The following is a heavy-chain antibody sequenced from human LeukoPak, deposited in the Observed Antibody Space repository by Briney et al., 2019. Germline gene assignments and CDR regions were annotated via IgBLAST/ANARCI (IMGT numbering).Heavy chain of an antibody. D-gene: IGHD1-26*01. J-gene: IGHJ4*02. CDR2: IYYSGST. CDR3: ARDRELGLFDY. Sequence: SETLSLTCTVSGGSISSYYGSWIRQPPGKGLEWIGYIYYSGSTSYNPSLKSRVTISVDTSKNQFSLKLSSMTAADTAVYYCARDRELGLFDYWGQGTLVTVSS. CDR1: GGSISSYY. V-gene: IGHV4-59*01.